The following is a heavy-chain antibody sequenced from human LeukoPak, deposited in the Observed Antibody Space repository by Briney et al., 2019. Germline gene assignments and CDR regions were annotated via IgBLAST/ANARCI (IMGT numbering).Heavy chain of an antibody. J-gene: IGHJ4*02. CDR3: ATTLGIVGARIDY. V-gene: IGHV3-21*01. D-gene: IGHD1-26*01. Sequence: GGSLRLSCAASGFTFSSYAMSWVRQAPGKGLEWVSSISSSSSYIYYADSVKGRFTISRDNAKNSLYLQMNRLRAEDRAVSYCATTLGIVGARIDYWGQGTLVTVSS. CDR2: ISSSSSYI. CDR1: GFTFSSYA.